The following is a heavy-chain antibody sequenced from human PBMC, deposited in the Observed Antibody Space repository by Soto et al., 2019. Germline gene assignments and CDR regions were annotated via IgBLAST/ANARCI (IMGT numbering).Heavy chain of an antibody. D-gene: IGHD3-3*01. CDR1: GFTFSSYA. J-gene: IGHJ4*02. CDR3: AKSPFGLVIIPFDF. Sequence: EVQVLESGGGLVQPGGSLRLSCAASGFTFSSYAMSWVRQAPGKGLEWVSSIRGSGGGTYYADSVKGRFTISRDNSKNTLYLQMNSLRAEDTAVYYCAKSPFGLVIIPFDFWGQGALVTVSS. CDR2: IRGSGGGT. V-gene: IGHV3-23*01.